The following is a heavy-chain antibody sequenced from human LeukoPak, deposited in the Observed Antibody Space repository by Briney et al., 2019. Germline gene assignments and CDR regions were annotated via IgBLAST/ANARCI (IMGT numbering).Heavy chain of an antibody. CDR1: GGSFSGYY. CDR2: INHSGST. Sequence: SSETLSLTCAVYGGSFSGYYWSWIRQPPGKGLEWIGEINHSGSTNYNPSLKSRVTISVDTSKNQFSLKLSSVTAADTAVYYCAKGSGSYYPKYNWFDPWGQGTLVTVSS. V-gene: IGHV4-34*01. J-gene: IGHJ5*02. CDR3: AKGSGSYYPKYNWFDP. D-gene: IGHD3-10*01.